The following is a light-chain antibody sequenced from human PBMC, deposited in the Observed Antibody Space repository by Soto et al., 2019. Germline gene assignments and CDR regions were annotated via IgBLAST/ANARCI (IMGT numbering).Light chain of an antibody. V-gene: IGKV4-1*01. J-gene: IGKJ4*01. Sequence: DIVTTQSPDSLSVSLVERATMNCKCSRSVLYKSNNKNHLAWYQQKPGQPPQLIIYWASTRESGVPERFSGSGSGTDFTLTISSLEAEDVAFYWCQQYFDVPFTFGGGTKVDIK. CDR3: QQYFDVPFT. CDR1: RSVLYKSNNKNH. CDR2: WAS.